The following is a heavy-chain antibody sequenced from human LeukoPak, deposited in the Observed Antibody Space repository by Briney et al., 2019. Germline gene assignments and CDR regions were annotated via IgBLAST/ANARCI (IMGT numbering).Heavy chain of an antibody. J-gene: IGHJ4*02. CDR2: IEQDGSTK. CDR1: GFTFNIYW. Sequence: PGGSLRLSCAASGFTFNIYWMAWVRQAPGKGLEWVANIEQDGSTKYYADSVKGRFTISRDNAKNSLYLQMNSLRAEDTAVYYCARDGSSWFFDYWGQGTLVTVSS. V-gene: IGHV3-7*03. D-gene: IGHD6-13*01. CDR3: ARDGSSWFFDY.